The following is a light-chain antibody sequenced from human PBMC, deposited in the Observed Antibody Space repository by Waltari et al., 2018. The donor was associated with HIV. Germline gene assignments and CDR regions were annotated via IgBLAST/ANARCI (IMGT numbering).Light chain of an antibody. V-gene: IGKV3-11*01. J-gene: IGKJ2*01. CDR2: DSS. CDR1: QSLNNY. Sequence: EIVLTQSPATLSLSPGERATLSCRASQSLNNYLAWYQQRPGQPPRLLIYDSSNTAAGIPARFSGRGSATDFTLTISSLEPEDFAVCYCQQRSIWPRPFGQGTKLEIK. CDR3: QQRSIWPRP.